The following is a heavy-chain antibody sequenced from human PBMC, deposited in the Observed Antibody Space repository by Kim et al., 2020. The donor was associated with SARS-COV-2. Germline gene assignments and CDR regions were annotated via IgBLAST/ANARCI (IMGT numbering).Heavy chain of an antibody. CDR3: ARPGYYDSSGYYRPEAFDI. CDR1: GYSFTSYW. CDR2: IYPGDSDT. V-gene: IGHV5-51*01. Sequence: GESLKISCKGSGYSFTSYWIGWVRQMPGKGLEWMGIIYPGDSDTRYSPSSQGQVTISADKSISTAYLQWSSLKASDTAMYYCARPGYYDSSGYYRPEAFDIWGQGTMVTVSS. J-gene: IGHJ3*02. D-gene: IGHD3-22*01.